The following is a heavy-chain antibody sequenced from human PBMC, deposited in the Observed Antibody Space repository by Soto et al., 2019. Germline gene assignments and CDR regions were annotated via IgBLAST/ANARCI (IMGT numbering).Heavy chain of an antibody. J-gene: IGHJ4*02. CDR3: ARDIGSFAYGEGY. CDR2: VYSSGTT. Sequence: SETLSLTCSVSGGPINSYWWSWIRQPAGKGLEWIGRVYSSGTTDYNPSLNSRATMSVETSKNQFSLKLSSVTAADTAVYYCARDIGSFAYGEGYWGQGIQVTVSS. CDR1: GGPINSYW. V-gene: IGHV4-4*07. D-gene: IGHD3-10*01.